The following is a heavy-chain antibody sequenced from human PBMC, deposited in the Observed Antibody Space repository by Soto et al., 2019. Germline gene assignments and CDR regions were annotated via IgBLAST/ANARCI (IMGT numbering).Heavy chain of an antibody. J-gene: IGHJ4*02. D-gene: IGHD4-17*01. CDR2: IIPIFGTA. Sequence: ASVKVSCKASGGTFSSYAISWVRQAPGQGLEWMGGIIPIFGTANYAQKFQGRVTITADESTSTAYMELSSLRSGDTAVYYRARTNGDYALFDYWGQGTLVTVSS. V-gene: IGHV1-69*13. CDR3: ARTNGDYALFDY. CDR1: GGTFSSYA.